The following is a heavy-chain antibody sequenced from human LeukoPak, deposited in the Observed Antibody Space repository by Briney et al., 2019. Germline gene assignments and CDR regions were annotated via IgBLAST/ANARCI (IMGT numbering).Heavy chain of an antibody. CDR2: IIPIFGTA. V-gene: IGHV1-69*13. Sequence: SVKVSCKASGGTFSSYAISWVRQAPGQGLEWMGGIIPIFGTANYAQKFQGRVTITADESTSTAYMELSSLRSEDTAVYYCARSWLVTPYYYYYMDVWGKGTTVTVSS. CDR1: GGTFSSYA. CDR3: ARSWLVTPYYYYYMDV. J-gene: IGHJ6*03. D-gene: IGHD3-16*02.